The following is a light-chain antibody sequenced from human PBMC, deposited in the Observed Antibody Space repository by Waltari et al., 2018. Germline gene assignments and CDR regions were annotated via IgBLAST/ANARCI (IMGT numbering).Light chain of an antibody. J-gene: IGKJ4*01. CDR1: QGVGNN. V-gene: IGKV3-15*01. Sequence: EIVMTQSPATLSVSPGERGTLSCRASQGVGNNLAWYQQKPGQAPRPLVYGASTRATGIPARFSGSGSGTEFTLTIGSLQSEDFAVYYCQQYNNWPLTLGGGTKVEIK. CDR3: QQYNNWPLT. CDR2: GAS.